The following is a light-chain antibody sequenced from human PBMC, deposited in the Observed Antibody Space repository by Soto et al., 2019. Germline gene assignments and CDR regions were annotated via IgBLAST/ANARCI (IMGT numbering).Light chain of an antibody. V-gene: IGKV3-11*01. CDR2: DAS. CDR3: QQRSDWPFIT. J-gene: IGKJ5*01. CDR1: QSISRY. Sequence: EIVLTQSPATLSLSPGERATHSCRASQSISRYVAWYQQKPGQTPRLLIYDASNRATGIPARFSGSGSGTDFTLTISSLEPEDFAVYYCQQRSDWPFITFGQGTRLEIK.